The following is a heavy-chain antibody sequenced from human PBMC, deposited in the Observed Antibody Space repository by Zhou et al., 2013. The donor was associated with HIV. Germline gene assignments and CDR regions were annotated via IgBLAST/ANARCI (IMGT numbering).Heavy chain of an antibody. V-gene: IGHV1-69*12. CDR3: TGEEGVTLLGGEGYFSYGMDV. CDR1: GGIFSSMA. D-gene: IGHD3-10*01. Sequence: QVQLVQSGAEVKKPGSSVKVSCKASGGIFSSMAINWVRQAPGLGLEWMGGIIPFTAKPNYAQKFQGRVTITADESTTTAFMDLGSLRSEDTAMYYCTGEEGVTLLGGEGYFSYGMDVWGQGNHGHRLL. CDR2: IIPFTAKP. J-gene: IGHJ6*02.